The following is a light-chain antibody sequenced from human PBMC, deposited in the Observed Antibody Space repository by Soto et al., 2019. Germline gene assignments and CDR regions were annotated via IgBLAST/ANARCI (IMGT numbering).Light chain of an antibody. CDR3: QQYYSSPWT. V-gene: IGKV4-1*01. CDR1: QSILYSSNNKNY. J-gene: IGKJ1*01. CDR2: WAS. Sequence: IVMTQSPTSLPVSLGERATINCKSSQSILYSSNNKNYLAWYQQKPGQPPKLLIYWASTRESGVPDRFSGSGSGTDFTLTISSLQAGDVAVYYCQQYYSSPWTFGQGTKVEIK.